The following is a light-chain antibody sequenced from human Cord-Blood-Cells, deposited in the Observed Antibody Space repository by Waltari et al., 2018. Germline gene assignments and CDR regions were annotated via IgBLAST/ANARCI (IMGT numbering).Light chain of an antibody. Sequence: QSALTQPASVSGSHGQSITIYCTGTSSDVGGYNYVSWYQQHPGKAPKLMFYDVSNRPSVVSNRFSGSKSGNTASLTISGLQAEDEADYYCSSYTSSSTWVFGGGTKLTVL. CDR3: SSYTSSSTWV. CDR1: SSDVGGYNY. J-gene: IGLJ3*02. CDR2: DVS. V-gene: IGLV2-14*01.